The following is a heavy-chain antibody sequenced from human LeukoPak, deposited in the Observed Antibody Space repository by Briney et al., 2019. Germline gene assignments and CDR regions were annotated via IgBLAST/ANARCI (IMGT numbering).Heavy chain of an antibody. V-gene: IGHV4-39*01. CDR1: GGSISSSSYY. CDR2: ICYRGSS. CDR3: AKQDRKLHRGTYHGRMYYFDY. Sequence: SETLSLTFTVSGGSISSSSYYWVWIRQPPGKGLEGIGCICYRGSSYYTPSLQIRVTISGDTSKNQSSLKLSSVTAADTAVYYCAKQDRKLHRGTYHGRMYYFDYWGQGTLVTVSS. J-gene: IGHJ4*02. D-gene: IGHD1-1*01.